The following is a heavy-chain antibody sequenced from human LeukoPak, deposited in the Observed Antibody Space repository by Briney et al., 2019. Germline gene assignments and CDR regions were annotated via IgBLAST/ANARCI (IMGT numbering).Heavy chain of an antibody. CDR1: GFTFSISA. Sequence: GGSLRLSCAASGFTFSISAMSWVRQAPGKGLEWVSAISGSGGSTYYADSVKGRFTISRDNSKNTLYLQMNSLRAEDTAVYYCAKDWASYCGGDCYTYYFDYWGQGTLVTVSS. D-gene: IGHD2-21*02. V-gene: IGHV3-23*01. CDR2: ISGSGGST. J-gene: IGHJ4*02. CDR3: AKDWASYCGGDCYTYYFDY.